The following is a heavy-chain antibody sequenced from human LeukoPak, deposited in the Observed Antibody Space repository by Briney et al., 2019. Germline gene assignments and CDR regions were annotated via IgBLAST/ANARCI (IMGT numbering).Heavy chain of an antibody. CDR2: IRYDGSDK. Sequence: PGGSLRLSCAASGFTFSSYGMHWVRQAPGKGLEWVSFIRYDGSDKYYADSVRGRFTISRDNSKNTLYLQMNSLRAEDTAVYYCARDERRDGYTYYYYYMDVWGKGTTVTVSS. D-gene: IGHD5-24*01. J-gene: IGHJ6*03. CDR3: ARDERRDGYTYYYYYMDV. CDR1: GFTFSSYG. V-gene: IGHV3-30*02.